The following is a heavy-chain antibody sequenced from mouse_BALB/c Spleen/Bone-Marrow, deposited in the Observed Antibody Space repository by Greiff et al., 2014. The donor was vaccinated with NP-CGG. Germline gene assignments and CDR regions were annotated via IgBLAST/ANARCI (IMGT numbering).Heavy chain of an antibody. CDR2: INPYNDAT. Sequence: EVQLQQSGPEPVKPGASVKMSCKASGYTFTSYVIHWVKQKPGQGLGWIGYINPYNDATKFNERFKGKATLTSDKSSSTAYMVLSSLTSEDSAVYYCAREGVDYFDYWGQGTTLTVSS. CDR1: GYTFTSYV. V-gene: IGHV1-14*01. CDR3: AREGVDYFDY. J-gene: IGHJ2*01.